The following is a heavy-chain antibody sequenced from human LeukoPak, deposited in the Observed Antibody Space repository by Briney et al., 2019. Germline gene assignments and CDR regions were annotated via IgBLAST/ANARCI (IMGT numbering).Heavy chain of an antibody. D-gene: IGHD3-10*01. V-gene: IGHV1-18*04. CDR1: GYTFTSYG. Sequence: VASVKVSCKASGYTFTSYGISWVRQAPGQGLEWMGWISAYNGNTNYAQKFQGRVTMTEDTSTDTAYMELSSLRSEDTAVYYCATDPITMVRGVIRDYWGQGTLVTVSS. J-gene: IGHJ4*02. CDR2: ISAYNGNT. CDR3: ATDPITMVRGVIRDY.